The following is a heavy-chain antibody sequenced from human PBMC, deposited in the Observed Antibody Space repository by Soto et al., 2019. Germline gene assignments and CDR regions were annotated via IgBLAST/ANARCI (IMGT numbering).Heavy chain of an antibody. CDR1: GFTFSSYG. V-gene: IGHV3-33*01. J-gene: IGHJ5*02. Sequence: GGSLRLSCAASGFTFSSYGMHWVRQAPGKGLEWVAVIWYDGSNKYYADSVKGRFTISRDNSKNTLYLQMNSLRAEDTAVYYCAREWVGIAAAGNLRGWFDPWGQGTLVTVSS. CDR2: IWYDGSNK. CDR3: AREWVGIAAAGNLRGWFDP. D-gene: IGHD6-13*01.